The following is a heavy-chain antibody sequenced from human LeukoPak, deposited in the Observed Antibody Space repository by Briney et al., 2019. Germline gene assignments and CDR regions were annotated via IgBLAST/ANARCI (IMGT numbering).Heavy chain of an antibody. CDR2: IRYDGSNK. CDR1: GFTFSSYG. V-gene: IGHV3-30*02. J-gene: IGHJ3*02. Sequence: PGGSLRLSCAASGFTFSSYGMHWVRQAPGKGLEWVAFIRYDGSNKYYADSVKGRFTISRDNSKNTLYLQMNSLRAADTAVYYCARDSSGWYSDAFDIWGQGTMVTVSS. D-gene: IGHD6-19*01. CDR3: ARDSSGWYSDAFDI.